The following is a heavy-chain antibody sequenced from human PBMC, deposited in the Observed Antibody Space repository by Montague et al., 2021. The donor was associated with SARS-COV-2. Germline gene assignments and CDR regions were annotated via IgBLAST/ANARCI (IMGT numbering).Heavy chain of an antibody. CDR1: GGSISSYY. Sequence: SETLSLTCTVSGGSISSYYWSWIRQPPGKGLEWIGEINRSGSTNYNPSLKSRVTISVDTSKSQFSLKLSSVTAADTAVYYCARVRYYGSGTSLGMDVWGQGTTVTVSS. CDR3: ARVRYYGSGTSLGMDV. D-gene: IGHD3-10*01. J-gene: IGHJ6*02. V-gene: IGHV4-34*01. CDR2: INRSGST.